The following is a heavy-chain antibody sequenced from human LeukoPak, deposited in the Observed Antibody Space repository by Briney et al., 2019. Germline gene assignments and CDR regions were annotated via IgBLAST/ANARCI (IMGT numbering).Heavy chain of an antibody. CDR2: LSAYNSNA. CDR1: GYTFTRYG. Sequence: ASVKVSCKASGYTFTRYGISWVRQAPGQGLEWMGWLSAYNSNANNAQNLQGRVTMTTDTSTSTAYMELRSLRSDDTAVYYCARVVYTYGYALDYWGRGTLVTVSS. CDR3: ARVVYTYGYALDY. V-gene: IGHV1-18*01. D-gene: IGHD5-18*01. J-gene: IGHJ4*02.